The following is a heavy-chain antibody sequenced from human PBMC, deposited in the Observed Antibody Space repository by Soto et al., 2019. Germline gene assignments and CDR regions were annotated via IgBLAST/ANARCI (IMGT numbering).Heavy chain of an antibody. J-gene: IGHJ4*02. CDR2: INWKSDI. CDR1: GFTFDDNA. V-gene: IGHV3-9*01. D-gene: IGHD3-16*01. Sequence: GGSLRLSCAVPGFTFDDNAMHWVRQAPEKGLEWVSGINWKSDIGYADSVKGRFTISRDNADNSLYLQMNSLRAEDTALYYCAISQDRGGRTTFIYWGQGTQVTVSS. CDR3: AISQDRGGRTTFIY.